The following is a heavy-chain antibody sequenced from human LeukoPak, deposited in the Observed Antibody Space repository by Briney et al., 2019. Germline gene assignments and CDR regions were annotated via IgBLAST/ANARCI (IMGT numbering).Heavy chain of an antibody. CDR2: VDWSGGRT. J-gene: IGHJ4*02. V-gene: IGHV3-20*04. CDR1: GFTFDDYG. Sequence: GGPLRLSCAASGFTFDDYGMSWVRQDPGRRLEWVSTVDWSGGRTSYADSVKGRFTISRDNAKNSLYLQINSLRAEDTALYFCVRSRSYYFDYWGQGTLVTVSS. CDR3: VRSRSYYFDY. D-gene: IGHD1-26*01.